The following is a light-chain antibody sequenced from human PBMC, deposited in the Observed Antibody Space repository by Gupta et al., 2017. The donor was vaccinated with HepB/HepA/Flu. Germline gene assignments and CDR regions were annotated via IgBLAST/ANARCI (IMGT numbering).Light chain of an antibody. Sequence: SYVLTQPPSVSVAPGKTASITCGEHNIDSLSVHWYRHKPGQAPVLGVFDDSDRPSGIPDRFSGSNSGNTATLTIASVEAGDEADYYCQVWDISSDHVVFGGGTRLTVL. V-gene: IGLV3-21*03. CDR1: NIDSLS. CDR3: QVWDISSDHVV. J-gene: IGLJ3*02. CDR2: DDS.